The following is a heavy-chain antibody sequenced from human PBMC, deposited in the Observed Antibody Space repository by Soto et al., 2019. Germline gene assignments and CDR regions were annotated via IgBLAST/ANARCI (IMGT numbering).Heavy chain of an antibody. V-gene: IGHV4-59*01. CDR1: NVSITSSY. D-gene: IGHD1-26*01. CDR3: ARDFAGRGPFDP. CDR2: VYYTGTT. J-gene: IGHJ5*01. Sequence: QVLLQESGPGVVKPSETLSLTCTVSNVSITSSYWNWIRQSPGKGLEWIGFVYYTGTTKYNPSLKSRVTISVDTSKNEFSLKLTSVTTADTAFSFCARDFAGRGPFDPWGPGTLVTVSS.